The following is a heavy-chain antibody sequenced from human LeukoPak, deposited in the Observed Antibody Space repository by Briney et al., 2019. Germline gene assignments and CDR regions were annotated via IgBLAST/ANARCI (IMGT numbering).Heavy chain of an antibody. CDR3: VKVAKYYYGSETYYFFEH. V-gene: IGHV3-7*01. CDR2: INQDGTEK. D-gene: IGHD3-10*01. CDR1: GFTFNDYG. J-gene: IGHJ4*02. Sequence: GGSLRLSCAASGFTFNDYGMSWVRQLPGKGLEWVANINQDGTEKYYVDSVKGRFTISRDNAKNSLYLQMNSLRVEDTAIYYCVKVAKYYYGSETYYFFEHWGQGTPVTASS.